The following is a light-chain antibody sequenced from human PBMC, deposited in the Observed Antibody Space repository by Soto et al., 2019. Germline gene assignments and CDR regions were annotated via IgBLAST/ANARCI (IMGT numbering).Light chain of an antibody. CDR3: QQFNDYPVT. J-gene: IGKJ4*01. CDR1: QGIGSF. V-gene: IGKV1-9*01. CDR2: GGS. Sequence: IQLTQSPSSLSASVGDTVTITCRASQGIGSFSAWYQQKPGKAPKLLINGGSTLQSGVPSRFSGSGSGTDFTLTISSLQPEDFETYYCQQFNDYPVTFGGGTRVETK.